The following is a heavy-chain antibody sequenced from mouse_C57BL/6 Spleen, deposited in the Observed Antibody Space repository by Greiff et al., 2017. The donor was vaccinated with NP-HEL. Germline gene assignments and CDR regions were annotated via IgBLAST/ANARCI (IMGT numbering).Heavy chain of an antibody. Sequence: VQLQQSGPELVKPGASVKISCKASGYSFTGYYMNWVKQSPEKSLEWIGEINPSTGGTTYNQKFKAKATLTVDKSSSTAYMQLKSLTSEDSAVYYCARDGYHYWGQGTLVTVSA. CDR2: INPSTGGT. D-gene: IGHD2-3*01. CDR1: GYSFTGYY. CDR3: ARDGYHY. V-gene: IGHV1-42*01. J-gene: IGHJ3*01.